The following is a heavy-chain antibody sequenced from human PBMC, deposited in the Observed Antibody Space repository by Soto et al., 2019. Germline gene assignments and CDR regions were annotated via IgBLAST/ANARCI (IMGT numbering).Heavy chain of an antibody. CDR2: ISSSSSYI. CDR1: GFTFSSYS. J-gene: IGHJ4*02. CDR3: ARGNDFWSGYYQAFDY. Sequence: PGGSLRLSCAASGFTFSSYSMNWVRQAPGKGLEWVSSISSSSSYIYYADSVKGRFTISRDNAKNSLYLQMNSLRAEDTAVYYCARGNDFWSGYYQAFDYWGQGTLVTVSS. D-gene: IGHD3-3*01. V-gene: IGHV3-21*01.